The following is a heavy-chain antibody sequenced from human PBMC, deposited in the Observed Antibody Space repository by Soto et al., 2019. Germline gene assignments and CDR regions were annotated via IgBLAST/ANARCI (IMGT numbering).Heavy chain of an antibody. CDR3: ARLLVPLYCSGGSCYSGWFDP. D-gene: IGHD2-15*01. J-gene: IGHJ5*02. V-gene: IGHV5-51*01. Sequence: GESLKISCKGSGYSFTSYWIGWVCQMPGKGLEWMGIIYPGDSDTRYSPSFQGQVTISADKSISTAYLQWSSLKASDTAMYYCARLLVPLYCSGGSCYSGWFDPWGQGTLVTVSS. CDR1: GYSFTSYW. CDR2: IYPGDSDT.